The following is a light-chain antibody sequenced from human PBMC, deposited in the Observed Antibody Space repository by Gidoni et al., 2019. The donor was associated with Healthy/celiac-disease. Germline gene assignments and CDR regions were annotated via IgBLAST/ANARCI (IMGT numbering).Light chain of an antibody. V-gene: IGLV1-40*01. J-gene: IGLJ2*01. CDR3: QSYDSSLGTV. CDR2: GNS. Sequence: QPVLPQPPSVSGAPGQRVTIPCTGSSSNIGAGYDVHWYQQLPGTAPKLLIYGNSNRPSGVPDRFSGSKSGTSASLASTGLQAEDEADYYCQSYDSSLGTVFGGGTKLTVL. CDR1: SSNIGAGYD.